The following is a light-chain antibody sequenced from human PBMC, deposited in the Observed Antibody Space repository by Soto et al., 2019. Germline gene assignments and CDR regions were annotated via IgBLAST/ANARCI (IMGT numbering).Light chain of an antibody. CDR2: KAS. CDR1: QSINTW. J-gene: IGKJ1*01. Sequence: DIQMTQSPSTLSASVGDRVTITCRASQSINTWLAWYRQKPGKAPNLLIYKASSLESGVPSRSSGSGSGTEFTLTISSLQPDDFATYYCQQYNTYPWTFGQGTKVEIK. CDR3: QQYNTYPWT. V-gene: IGKV1-5*03.